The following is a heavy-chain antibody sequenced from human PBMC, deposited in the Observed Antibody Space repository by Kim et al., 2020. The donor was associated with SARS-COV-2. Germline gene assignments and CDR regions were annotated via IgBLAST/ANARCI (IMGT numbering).Heavy chain of an antibody. Sequence: GGSLRLSCSASGFTFSSYAMHWVRQAPGKGLEYVSAISSNGGSTYYADSVKGRFTISRDNSKNTLYLQMSSLRAEDTGVYYCVNSELLWFGELRSYYYYGMDVWGQGTTVTVSS. V-gene: IGHV3-64D*06. CDR2: ISSNGGST. CDR1: GFTFSSYA. J-gene: IGHJ6*02. CDR3: VNSELLWFGELRSYYYYGMDV. D-gene: IGHD3-10*01.